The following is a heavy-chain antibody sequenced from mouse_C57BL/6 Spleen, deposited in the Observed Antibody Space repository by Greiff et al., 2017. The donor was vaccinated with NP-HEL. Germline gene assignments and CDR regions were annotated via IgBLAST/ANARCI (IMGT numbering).Heavy chain of an antibody. V-gene: IGHV1-55*01. CDR2: IYPGSGST. J-gene: IGHJ4*01. CDR3: ARVGYGKGDAMDY. CDR1: GYTFTSYW. D-gene: IGHD2-10*02. Sequence: VQLQQPGAELVKPGASVKMSCKASGYTFTSYWITWVKQRPGQGLEWIGDIYPGSGSTNYNEKFKSKATLTVDTSSSTAYMQLSSLTSEDSAVYYCARVGYGKGDAMDYWGQGTSVTVSS.